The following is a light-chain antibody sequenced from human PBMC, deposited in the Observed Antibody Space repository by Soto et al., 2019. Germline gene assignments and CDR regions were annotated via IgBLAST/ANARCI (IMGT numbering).Light chain of an antibody. CDR2: RNN. J-gene: IGLJ1*01. CDR3: ATWDDSLSGSV. V-gene: IGLV1-47*01. Sequence: QSVLTQAPSVSGTPGQRVTISCSGSSSNIGSNSVYWYQHLTGTAPKLLIYRNNQRPSGVPDRISGSKSDTSASLAISGLRSEDEADYYCATWDDSLSGSVFGTGTKVTVL. CDR1: SSNIGSNS.